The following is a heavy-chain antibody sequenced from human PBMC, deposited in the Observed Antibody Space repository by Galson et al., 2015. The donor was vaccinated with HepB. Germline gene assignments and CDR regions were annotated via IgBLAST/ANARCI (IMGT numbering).Heavy chain of an antibody. CDR3: ARVGCSSTSCYASDY. J-gene: IGHJ4*02. V-gene: IGHV1-46*01. Sequence: SVKVSCKASGYTFTSYYMHWVRQAPGQGLEWMGIINPSGGSTSYAQKFQGRVTMTRDTSTSTVYMELSSLRSEDTAVYYCARVGCSSTSCYASDYWGQGTLVTVSS. CDR2: INPSGGST. CDR1: GYTFTSYY. D-gene: IGHD2-2*01.